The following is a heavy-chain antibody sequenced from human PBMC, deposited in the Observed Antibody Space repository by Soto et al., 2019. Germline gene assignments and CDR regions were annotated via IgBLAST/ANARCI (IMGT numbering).Heavy chain of an antibody. CDR2: ISGSGGST. D-gene: IGHD6-19*01. Sequence: GESLKISCAASGFTFSSYAMSWVRQAPGKGLEWVSAISGSGGSTYYADSVKGRFTISRDNSKNTLYLQMNSLRAEDTAVYYCAKEIAVADRPVYWGQGTLVTVSS. CDR3: AKEIAVADRPVY. J-gene: IGHJ4*02. CDR1: GFTFSSYA. V-gene: IGHV3-23*01.